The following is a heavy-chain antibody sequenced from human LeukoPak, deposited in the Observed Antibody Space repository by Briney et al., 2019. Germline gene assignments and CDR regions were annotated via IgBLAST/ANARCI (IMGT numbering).Heavy chain of an antibody. CDR1: GGSFTTHS. D-gene: IGHD3-22*01. J-gene: IGHJ3*01. CDR3: ASDSISMNAFDA. Sequence: KPSETLSLTCTVSGGSFTTHSWSWIRQPPGKGLEWIGYISYIGSTNYNPSLKSRVTISINTSKNQVSLMLTSVTAADTAVYYCASDSISMNAFDAWGQGTMVTVSS. CDR2: ISYIGST. V-gene: IGHV4-59*11.